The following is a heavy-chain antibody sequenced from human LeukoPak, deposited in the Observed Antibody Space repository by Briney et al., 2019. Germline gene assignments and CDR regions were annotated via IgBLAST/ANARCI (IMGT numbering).Heavy chain of an antibody. V-gene: IGHV4-34*01. D-gene: IGHD3-10*01. CDR3: ARGRAMVRGYKVYYYYGMDV. Sequence: SETLSLTCAVYGGSFSGYYWSWIRQPPGKGLEWIGEINHSGSTNYNPSLKGRVTISVDTSKNQFSLELSSVTAADTAVYYCARGRAMVRGYKVYYYYGMDVWGKGTTVTVSS. CDR2: INHSGST. J-gene: IGHJ6*04. CDR1: GGSFSGYY.